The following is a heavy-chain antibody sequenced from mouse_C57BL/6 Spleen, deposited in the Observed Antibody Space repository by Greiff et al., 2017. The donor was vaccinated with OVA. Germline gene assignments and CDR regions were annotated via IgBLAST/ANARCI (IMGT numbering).Heavy chain of an antibody. CDR3: AREGITTVVAPYFDG. CDR1: GYTFTSYW. V-gene: IGHV1-64*01. J-gene: IGHJ1*03. D-gene: IGHD1-1*01. Sequence: QVQLQQPGAELVQSGASVTLSCKASGYTFTSYWMHSVKQRPGQGLEWIGLIHSNRGSPNYNEKLNSKATLTVDESSSTAYMQLSSLTSEDSAVYYCAREGITTVVAPYFDGWGTGATVTVAS. CDR2: IHSNRGSP.